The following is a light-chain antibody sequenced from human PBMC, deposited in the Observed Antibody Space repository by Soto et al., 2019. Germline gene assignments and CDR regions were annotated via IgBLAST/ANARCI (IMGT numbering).Light chain of an antibody. CDR2: GAS. J-gene: IGKJ1*01. CDR1: QGISGW. CDR3: QQTNSLPWT. V-gene: IGKV1-12*02. Sequence: DIQMTQSPTSVSASVGDTDTVTCRASQGISGWLAWYQQTPGKAPKLLIYGASTLQSGVPSRYSGSGSGTDFTLTISSLQSEDFATYYCQQTNSLPWTFGQGTKVEIK.